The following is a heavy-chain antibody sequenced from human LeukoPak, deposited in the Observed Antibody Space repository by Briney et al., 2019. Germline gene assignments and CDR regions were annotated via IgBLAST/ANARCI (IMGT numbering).Heavy chain of an antibody. V-gene: IGHV4-39*02. J-gene: IGHJ4*02. CDR1: GGSISSSSYY. CDR3: ARDYDSSGYYYGLVY. CDR2: IYYSGST. D-gene: IGHD3-22*01. Sequence: PSETLSLTCTVSGGSISSSSYYWGWIRQPPGKGLEWIGSIYYSGSTYYNPSLKSRVTISVDTSKNQFSLKLSSVTAADTAVYYCARDYDSSGYYYGLVYWGEGTLVTVSS.